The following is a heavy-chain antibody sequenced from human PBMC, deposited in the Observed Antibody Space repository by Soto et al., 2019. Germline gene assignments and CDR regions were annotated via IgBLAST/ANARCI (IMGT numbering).Heavy chain of an antibody. J-gene: IGHJ3*02. CDR3: ARGYDSVVVVAADDAFDI. CDR2: MNPNSGNT. D-gene: IGHD2-15*01. CDR1: GSTFTSYD. V-gene: IGHV1-8*01. Sequence: QVPLVQSGAEVKKPGASVKVSCKASGSTFTSYDINWVRQATGQGLEWMGWMNPNSGNTGYAQKFQGRVTMTRNTSISTAYMELSSLRSEDTAVYYCARGYDSVVVVAADDAFDIWGQGTMVTVSS.